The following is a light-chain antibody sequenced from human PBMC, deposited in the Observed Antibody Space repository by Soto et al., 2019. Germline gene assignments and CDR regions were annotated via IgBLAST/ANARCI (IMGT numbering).Light chain of an antibody. CDR3: QQYGSSPQT. CDR1: QSISNNY. V-gene: IGKV3-20*01. Sequence: EILLTQSPGTLSLSPGERATLSCRASQSISNNYLAWYQQKPGQAPRLLIYDASSRATGIPDRFSGSGSGTDFTLTISRLEPEDFAVYYCQQYGSSPQTFGQGTKVEIK. CDR2: DAS. J-gene: IGKJ1*01.